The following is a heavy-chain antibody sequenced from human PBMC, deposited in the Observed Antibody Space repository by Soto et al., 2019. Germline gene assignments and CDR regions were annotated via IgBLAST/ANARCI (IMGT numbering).Heavy chain of an antibody. D-gene: IGHD5-18*01. CDR1: GGSISSSNW. V-gene: IGHV4-4*02. CDR2: IYHSVST. Sequence: QVQLQESGPGLVKPSGTLSVTCAVSGGSISSSNWWNWVRQPPGKGLEWIGEIYHSVSTNYNPSLRSRVTISLDKSNNQFSLRAKSVTAADTAEYYCARAWPSVDSYGSGVMDVWGHGTTVTVSS. CDR3: ARAWPSVDSYGSGVMDV. J-gene: IGHJ6*02.